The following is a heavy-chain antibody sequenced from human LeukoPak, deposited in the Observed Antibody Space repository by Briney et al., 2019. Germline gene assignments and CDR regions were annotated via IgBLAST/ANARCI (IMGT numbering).Heavy chain of an antibody. CDR2: IIPILGIA. CDR3: ARVSADCSGGSCNTDAFDL. V-gene: IGHV1-69*04. J-gene: IGHJ3*01. CDR1: GGTFSSYA. Sequence: SVKVSCKASGGTFSSYAISWVRQAPGQGLEWMGRIIPILGIANYAQKFQGRVTITADKSTSTAYMELSSRRSEDTAVYHCARVSADCSGGSCNTDAFDLWGQGTTVTVSS. D-gene: IGHD2-15*01.